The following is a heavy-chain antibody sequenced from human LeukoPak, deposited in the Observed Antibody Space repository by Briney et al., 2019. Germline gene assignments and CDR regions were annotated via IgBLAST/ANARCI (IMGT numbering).Heavy chain of an antibody. CDR1: GFTFDDYG. V-gene: IGHV3-20*01. J-gene: IGHJ4*02. CDR2: INWNGGST. Sequence: GGSLRLSCAASGFTFDDYGMSWVRLIPGKGLEWVSGINWNGGSTGHADSVKGRFTISRDNAKNFLYLEMNSLRAEDTALYHCARGGRNCSSTSCYTSYYFDYWGQGTPVTVSS. CDR3: ARGGRNCSSTSCYTSYYFDY. D-gene: IGHD2-2*02.